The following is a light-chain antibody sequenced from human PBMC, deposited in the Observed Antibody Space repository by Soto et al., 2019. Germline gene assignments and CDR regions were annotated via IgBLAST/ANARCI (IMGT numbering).Light chain of an antibody. Sequence: DVVLTQSPLSLPVTLGPPASISCRSCPSLVHSDGNNYLNWFQQRPGQSPRRIIYRVSNRDSGVPDRFSGSWSGTDCTLKISRVEAEDFGVYYCMQGTHWPITLAQGTRLEIK. J-gene: IGKJ5*01. CDR1: PSLVHSDGNNY. V-gene: IGKV2-30*02. CDR3: MQGTHWPIT. CDR2: RVS.